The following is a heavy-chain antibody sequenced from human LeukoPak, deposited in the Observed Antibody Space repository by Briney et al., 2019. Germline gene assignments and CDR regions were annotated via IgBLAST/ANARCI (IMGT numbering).Heavy chain of an antibody. Sequence: ASVKVSCKASGGTFSSYAISWVRQAPGQALEWMGGIIPIFGTANYAQKFQGRVTITTDESTSTAYMELSSLRSEDTAVYYCARVRKASSSSYYYYYYMDVWGKGTTVTASS. CDR3: ARVRKASSSSYYYYYYMDV. D-gene: IGHD6-6*01. CDR1: GGTFSSYA. J-gene: IGHJ6*03. CDR2: IIPIFGTA. V-gene: IGHV1-69*05.